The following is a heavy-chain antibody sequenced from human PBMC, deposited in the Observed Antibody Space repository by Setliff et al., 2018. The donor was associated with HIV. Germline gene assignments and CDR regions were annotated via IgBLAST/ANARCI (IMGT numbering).Heavy chain of an antibody. V-gene: IGHV4-39*07. J-gene: IGHJ5*02. CDR2: IYFSGTP. Sequence: SETLSLTCTVSGGSINSRSYYWAWIRQPPGKGLEWVASIYFSGTPYYNPSLKNRVTMSVDTSKNQFSLRLTSVTAADTAMYHCARDRSSGWSKDWFDTWGQGILVTVSS. CDR1: GGSINSRSYY. CDR3: ARDRSSGWSKDWFDT. D-gene: IGHD6-19*01.